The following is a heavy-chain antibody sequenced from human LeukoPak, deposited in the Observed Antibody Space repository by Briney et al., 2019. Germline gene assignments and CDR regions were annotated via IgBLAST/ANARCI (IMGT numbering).Heavy chain of an antibody. CDR2: INSDGGST. D-gene: IGHD5-24*01. J-gene: IGHJ4*02. CDR1: GFTLSSYW. Sequence: GGSLRLSCTASGFTLSSYWMHWVRQAPGKGLVWVSRINSDGGSTSYADSVKGRFTISRGNAKNTLYLQMNSLRAEDTAVYYCARRIQGMAPYYFDYWGQGTLVTVSS. V-gene: IGHV3-74*01. CDR3: ARRIQGMAPYYFDY.